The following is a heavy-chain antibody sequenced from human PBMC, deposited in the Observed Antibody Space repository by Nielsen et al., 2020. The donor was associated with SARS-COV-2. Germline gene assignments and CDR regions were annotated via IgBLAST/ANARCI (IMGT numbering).Heavy chain of an antibody. V-gene: IGHV4-39*01. Sequence: GSLRLSCTVSGGSISSSSYYWGWIRQPPGKGLEWIVSIYYSGSTYYNPSLKSQVTISVDTSKNQFSLKLSSVTAADTAVYYCARHQLSGITIFGVVTRYGMDVWGQGTTVTVSS. J-gene: IGHJ6*02. D-gene: IGHD3-3*01. CDR2: IYYSGST. CDR3: ARHQLSGITIFGVVTRYGMDV. CDR1: GGSISSSSYY.